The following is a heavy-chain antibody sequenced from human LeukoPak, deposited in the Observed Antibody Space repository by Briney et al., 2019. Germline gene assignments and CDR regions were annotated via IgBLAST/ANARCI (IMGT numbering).Heavy chain of an antibody. CDR2: IYYSGST. J-gene: IGHJ6*03. V-gene: IGHV4-59*01. CDR1: DGSISSYY. CDR3: ARGDLAAAGTATVYYMDV. D-gene: IGHD6-13*01. Sequence: NPSETLSLTCAVSDGSISSYYWSWIRQPPGKGLEWIGYIYYSGSTNYNPSLKSRVTISVDTSKNQFSLKLSSVTAADTAVYYCARGDLAAAGTATVYYMDVWGKGTTVTVSS.